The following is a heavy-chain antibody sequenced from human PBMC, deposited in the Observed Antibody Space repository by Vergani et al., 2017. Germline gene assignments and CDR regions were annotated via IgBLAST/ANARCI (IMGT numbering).Heavy chain of an antibody. J-gene: IGHJ5*02. D-gene: IGHD4-11*01. Sequence: QVQLVQPGAEVKKPGASVKASCEASGYSFTSHDIYWVRQAPGQGLEWMGWMSPDSGNRGFAQNFQGRTSMTRNTSINTAYMELSSLTSEDTAIYYCARDYSNNNYFDPWGQGTLVTVSS. V-gene: IGHV1-8*01. CDR1: GYSFTSHD. CDR2: MSPDSGNR. CDR3: ARDYSNNNYFDP.